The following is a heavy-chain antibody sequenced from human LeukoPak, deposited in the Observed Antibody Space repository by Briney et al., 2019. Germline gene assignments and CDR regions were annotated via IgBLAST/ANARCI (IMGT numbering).Heavy chain of an antibody. Sequence: SGGSLRLSCAASGFPFSTYAMGWIRQPPGKGLEWIGSIYYSGSTYYNPSLKSRVTISVDTSKNQFSLKLSSVTAADTAVYYCASRGGGYFDYWGQGTLVTVSS. J-gene: IGHJ4*02. CDR1: GFPFSTYA. CDR2: IYYSGST. V-gene: IGHV4-39*01. CDR3: ASRGGGYFDY. D-gene: IGHD3-10*01.